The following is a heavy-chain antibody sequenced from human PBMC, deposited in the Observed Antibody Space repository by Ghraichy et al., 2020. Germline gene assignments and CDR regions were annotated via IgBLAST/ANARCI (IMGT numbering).Heavy chain of an antibody. D-gene: IGHD6-19*01. J-gene: IGHJ4*02. CDR3: ARSIRAAVAGGDTFDY. V-gene: IGHV1-69*13. CDR1: GGTFSSYA. CDR2: IIPIFGTA. Sequence: SVKVSCKASGGTFSSYAISWVRQAPGQGLEWMGGIIPIFGTANYAQKFQGRVTITADESTSTAYMELSSLRSEDTAVYYCARSIRAAVAGGDTFDYWGQGTLVTVSS.